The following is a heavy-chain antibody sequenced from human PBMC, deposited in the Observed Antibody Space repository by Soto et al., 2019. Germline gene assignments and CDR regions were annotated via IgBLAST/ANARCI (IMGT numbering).Heavy chain of an antibody. CDR1: GFFIGSGNH. D-gene: IGHD2-15*01. Sequence: PSETLSLTCAVSGFFIGSGNHWGWIRKPPGKGLEWIGSIFHGGNTYYNPSLKSRVTISVDMSKNQFSLKLNSVTTADTAVYYCARARWYDAFDVWGQGTVVTVSS. J-gene: IGHJ3*01. V-gene: IGHV4-38-2*01. CDR2: IFHGGNT. CDR3: ARARWYDAFDV.